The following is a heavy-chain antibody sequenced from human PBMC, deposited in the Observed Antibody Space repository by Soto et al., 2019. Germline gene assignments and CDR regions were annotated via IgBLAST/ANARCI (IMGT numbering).Heavy chain of an antibody. V-gene: IGHV1-18*01. CDR3: ASGTSIAVPEGP. J-gene: IGHJ4*02. CDR1: GFTFSNYG. D-gene: IGHD6-19*01. Sequence: QVQLVQSGAEVKKPGASVKVSCKGSGFTFSNYGFNWVRQAPGQGLEWVGWVSAYNGYTKSAQNFQDRPIMTTDTPTNTAYMERRGLSSAETALYYCASGTSIAVPEGPWGQGTLVTVSS. CDR2: VSAYNGYT.